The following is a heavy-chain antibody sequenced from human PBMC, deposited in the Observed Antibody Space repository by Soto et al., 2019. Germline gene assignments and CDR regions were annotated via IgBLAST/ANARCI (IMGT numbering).Heavy chain of an antibody. CDR1: GYTFTNFG. J-gene: IGHJ6*02. Sequence: ASVKVSCKASGYTFTNFGISWVRQAPGQGLEWMGWINAGNGKTKYSQNFQGRVSMTTDTSSNTAYMELRSLRSDDTAMYYCARGGYYDSSGSSNYHYYGMNVWGQGTTVTVSS. CDR2: INAGNGKT. CDR3: ARGGYYDSSGSSNYHYYGMNV. D-gene: IGHD3-22*01. V-gene: IGHV1-18*01.